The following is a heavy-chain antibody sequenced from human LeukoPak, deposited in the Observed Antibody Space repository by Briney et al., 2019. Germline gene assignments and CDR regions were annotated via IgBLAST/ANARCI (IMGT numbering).Heavy chain of an antibody. J-gene: IGHJ4*02. V-gene: IGHV3-23*01. CDR1: GFTFSSYA. CDR2: ITTSDGNT. Sequence: GGSLRLSCSASGFTFSSYAMHWVRQAPGKGLEWASTITTSDGNTYYADSVKGRFTVSRDNSKNTLFLQMNSLRAEDTAVYYCAKDGGLWVSAHWGDSWGRGTLVTVSS. CDR3: AKDGGLWVSAHWGDS. D-gene: IGHD7-27*01.